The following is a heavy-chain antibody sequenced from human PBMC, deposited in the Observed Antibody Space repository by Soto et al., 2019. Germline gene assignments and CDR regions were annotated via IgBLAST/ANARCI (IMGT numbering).Heavy chain of an antibody. J-gene: IGHJ6*03. V-gene: IGHV4-34*01. CDR2: INHSGST. CDR1: GGSFSGYY. Sequence: QVQLQQWGAGLLKPSETLSLTCAVYGGSFSGYYWSWIRQPPGKGLEWIGEINHSGSTNYNPSLKSRVTISVDTSKNQFSLKLSSVTAADTAVYYCARGERIVVVPAAIYYYYMDVWGKGTTVTVSS. D-gene: IGHD2-2*01. CDR3: ARGERIVVVPAAIYYYYMDV.